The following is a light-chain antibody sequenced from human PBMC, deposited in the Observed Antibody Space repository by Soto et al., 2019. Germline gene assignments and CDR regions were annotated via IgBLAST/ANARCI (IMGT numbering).Light chain of an antibody. Sequence: QTVLTQPPSVCGAPGQRVTISCTGSSSNIGAGYDVHWYQQLPGTAPKLLIYGNSNRPSGVPDRFSGSKSGTSASLAITGLQAEDEADYYCQSYDSSLSGPVVFGGGTKLTVL. CDR2: GNS. J-gene: IGLJ2*01. CDR1: SSNIGAGYD. CDR3: QSYDSSLSGPVV. V-gene: IGLV1-40*01.